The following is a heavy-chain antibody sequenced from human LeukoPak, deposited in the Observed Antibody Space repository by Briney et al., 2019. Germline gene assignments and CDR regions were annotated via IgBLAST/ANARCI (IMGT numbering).Heavy chain of an antibody. CDR1: GGTFSSYA. CDR3: AREGDSRLVVPAAIQSGARAFDI. Sequence: ASVKVSCKASGGTFSSYAISWVRQAPGQGLEWMGGIIPIFGTANYAQKFQARVTTTADESTCTAYMELSSLRSEDTAVYYCAREGDSRLVVPAAIQSGARAFDIWGQGKMVSVSS. V-gene: IGHV1-69*13. D-gene: IGHD2-2*01. J-gene: IGHJ3*02. CDR2: IIPIFGTA.